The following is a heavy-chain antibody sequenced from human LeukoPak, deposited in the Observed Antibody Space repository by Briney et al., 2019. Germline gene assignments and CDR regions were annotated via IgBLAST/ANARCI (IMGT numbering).Heavy chain of an antibody. D-gene: IGHD5-12*01. CDR2: IYYSGST. CDR3: ARILVEEWLLNY. J-gene: IGHJ4*02. Sequence: SETLSLTCTVSGDSINSSNSYWGWIRQPPGKGLEWIGSIYYSGSTYYNPSLKSRVTISADTSKNHFSLRLSSVTAADTAVYYCARILVEEWLLNYWGQGTLVTVSS. CDR1: GDSINSSNSY. V-gene: IGHV4-39*07.